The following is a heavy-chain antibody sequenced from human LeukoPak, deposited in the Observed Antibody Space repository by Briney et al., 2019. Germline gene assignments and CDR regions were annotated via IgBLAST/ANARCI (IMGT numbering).Heavy chain of an antibody. J-gene: IGHJ3*02. CDR3: ARRGIALAFDI. Sequence: SETLSLTCTVSGGSISSYYWSWIRQPPGKGLEWIGEINHSGSTNYNPSLKSRVTISVDTSKNQFSLKLSSVTAADTAVYYCARRGIALAFDIWGQGTMVTVSS. D-gene: IGHD1-26*01. CDR2: INHSGST. V-gene: IGHV4-34*01. CDR1: GGSISSYY.